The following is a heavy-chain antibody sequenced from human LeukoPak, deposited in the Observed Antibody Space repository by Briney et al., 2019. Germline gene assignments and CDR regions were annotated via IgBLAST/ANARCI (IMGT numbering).Heavy chain of an antibody. J-gene: IGHJ4*02. Sequence: YWSWIRQHPGKGLEWMGVIYPGDSDTRYSPSFQGQVTISADKSISTAYLQWSGLKASDTAMYYCARRGYSGSFHYFDYWGQGTLVTVSS. CDR3: ARRGYSGSFHYFDY. CDR2: IYPGDSDT. D-gene: IGHD1-26*01. V-gene: IGHV5-51*01. CDR1: YW.